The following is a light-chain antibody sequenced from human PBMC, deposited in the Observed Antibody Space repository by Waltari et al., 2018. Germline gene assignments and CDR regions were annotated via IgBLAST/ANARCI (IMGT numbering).Light chain of an antibody. CDR2: RDT. Sequence: QSVLTQPPSASGTPGQRVTISCSGSRSNIGSNYVYWYQQFPGAAPKLRIYRDTQRPAGVPDRFSGSKSGTSASLAISGLRSEYEADYYCTAWDDSLTARMFGGGTKLTVL. J-gene: IGLJ3*02. CDR3: TAWDDSLTARM. V-gene: IGLV1-47*01. CDR1: RSNIGSNY.